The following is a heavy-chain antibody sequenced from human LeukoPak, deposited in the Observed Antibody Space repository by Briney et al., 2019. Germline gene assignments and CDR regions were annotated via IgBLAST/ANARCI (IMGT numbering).Heavy chain of an antibody. J-gene: IGHJ4*02. D-gene: IGHD5-18*01. CDR1: GFTFSGSA. CDR2: IRSKANSYAT. V-gene: IGHV3-73*01. CDR3: TRATAMGFDY. Sequence: PGGSLRLSCAASGFTFSGSAMHWVRQASGKGLEWVGRIRSKANSYATAYAASVKGRFTISRNDSKNTAYLQMNSLKTEHTAMYYCTRATAMGFDYWGQGTLVTVSS.